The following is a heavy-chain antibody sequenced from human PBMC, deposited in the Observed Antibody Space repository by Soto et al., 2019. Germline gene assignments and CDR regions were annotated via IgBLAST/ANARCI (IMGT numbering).Heavy chain of an antibody. V-gene: IGHV6-1*01. Sequence: SETLSLTCAISGDSVSSNSAAWNWIRQSPSRGLEWLGRTYYRSKWYNDYAVSVKSRITINPDTSKNQFSLQLNSVTHGDTAVYYCARSLEILSDAFDIWGQGTMVTVSS. D-gene: IGHD3-3*01. CDR2: TYYRSKWYN. CDR3: ARSLEILSDAFDI. J-gene: IGHJ3*02. CDR1: GDSVSSNSAA.